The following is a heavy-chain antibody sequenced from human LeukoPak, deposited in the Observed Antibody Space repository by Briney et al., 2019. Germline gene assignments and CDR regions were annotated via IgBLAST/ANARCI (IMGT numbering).Heavy chain of an antibody. Sequence: SETLSLTCTVSGYSMSSGYYWGWIRQPPGKGLEWIGYIYNSGSTNYNPSLKSRVTISVDTSKNQFSLKLTSVTAADTAVYYCARGVGSGYTDDRGQGTLVTVSS. CDR1: GYSMSSGYY. CDR2: IYNSGST. J-gene: IGHJ4*02. D-gene: IGHD3-22*01. CDR3: ARGVGSGYTDD. V-gene: IGHV4-61*01.